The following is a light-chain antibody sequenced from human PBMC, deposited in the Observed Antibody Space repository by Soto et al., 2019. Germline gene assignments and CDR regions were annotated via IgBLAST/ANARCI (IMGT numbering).Light chain of an antibody. J-gene: IGKJ2*02. V-gene: IGKV3-20*01. CDR1: QSVSSSY. CDR3: QQYGSSPPPGT. CDR2: VAS. Sequence: EIVLTQSPAPLSSSPGERATLSCRASQSVSSSYVAWYQQKPGQAPMLLIYVASSRATGIPDRFSGSGSGTDFTLTISRLEPEDFAVYYCQQYGSSPPPGTFGQGTKLEIK.